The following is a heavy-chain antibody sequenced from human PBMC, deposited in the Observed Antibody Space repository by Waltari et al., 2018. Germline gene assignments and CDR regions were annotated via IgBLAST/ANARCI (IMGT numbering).Heavy chain of an antibody. Sequence: QLQLQESGPGLVKPSETLSLTCTVPGGSISSSSYYWGWIRQPPGKGLEWIGSIYYSGSTYYNPSLKSRVTISVDTSKNQFSLKLSSVTAADTAVYYCARGIVVVPAAMRVWFDPWGQGTLVTVSS. D-gene: IGHD2-2*01. J-gene: IGHJ5*02. CDR1: GGSISSSSYY. V-gene: IGHV4-39*01. CDR2: IYYSGST. CDR3: ARGIVVVPAAMRVWFDP.